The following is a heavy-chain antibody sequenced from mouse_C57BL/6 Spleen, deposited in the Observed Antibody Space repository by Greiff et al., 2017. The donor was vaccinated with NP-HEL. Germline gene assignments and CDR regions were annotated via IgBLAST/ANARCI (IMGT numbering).Heavy chain of an antibody. CDR3: ARGGMVTYYAMDY. D-gene: IGHD2-2*01. V-gene: IGHV1-42*01. CDR1: GYSFTGYY. CDR2: INPSTGGT. J-gene: IGHJ4*01. Sequence: VQLQQSGPELVKPGASVKISFKASGYSFTGYYMNWVKQSPEKSLEWIGEINPSTGGTTYNQKFKAKATLTVDKSSSTAYMQLKSLTSEDSAVYYCARGGMVTYYAMDYWGQGTSVTVSS.